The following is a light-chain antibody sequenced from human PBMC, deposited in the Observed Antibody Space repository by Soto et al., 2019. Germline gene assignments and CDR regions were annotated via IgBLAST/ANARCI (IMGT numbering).Light chain of an antibody. Sequence: ESVLTQSPGTLSRFPGERATLSCRASQSVSNNYLAWYQQKPGQAPRLLIYGASNRANGIPDRFSGSGSGTDLTLTISRLEPEDFAVYDCQQYGSSPTITFGQGTRLEIK. CDR1: QSVSNNY. V-gene: IGKV3-20*01. CDR3: QQYGSSPTIT. J-gene: IGKJ5*01. CDR2: GAS.